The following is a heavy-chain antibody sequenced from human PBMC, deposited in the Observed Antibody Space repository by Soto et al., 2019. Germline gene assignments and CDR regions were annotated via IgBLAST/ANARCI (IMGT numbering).Heavy chain of an antibody. CDR1: GDSVSSNSAA. CDR3: ARAFQQGTARRRGGGPNYYYGMDV. CDR2: TYYRSKWYN. Sequence: SQTLSLTCAISGDSVSSNSAAWNWIRQSPSRGLEWLGRTYYRSKWYNDYAVSVKSRIAINPDTSKNQFSLQLNSVTPEDTAVYYWARAFQQGTARRRGGGPNYYYGMDVWGQGTTVTVSS. J-gene: IGHJ6*02. V-gene: IGHV6-1*01. D-gene: IGHD6-13*01.